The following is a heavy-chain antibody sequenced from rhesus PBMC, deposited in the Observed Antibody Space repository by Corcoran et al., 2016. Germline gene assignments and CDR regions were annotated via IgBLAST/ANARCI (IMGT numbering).Heavy chain of an antibody. J-gene: IGHJ4*01. CDR3: TREGGYGYFDY. Sequence: EVQLVESGGGLVQPGGSLRLSCAASGFTFSDYYMSWVRQAPGKGLERVSSIRSASSYIYYADSVKGRLTISRDNAKNALSLQMNSLKTEDTAVYYCTREGGYGYFDYWGQGVLVTVSS. CDR2: IRSASSYI. D-gene: IGHD3-9*01. V-gene: IGHV3S16*01. CDR1: GFTFSDYY.